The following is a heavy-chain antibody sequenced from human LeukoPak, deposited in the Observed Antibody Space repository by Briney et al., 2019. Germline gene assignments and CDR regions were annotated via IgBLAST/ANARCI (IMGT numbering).Heavy chain of an antibody. D-gene: IGHD3-22*01. CDR2: IIPILGIA. J-gene: IGHJ4*02. CDR1: GGTFSSYA. Sequence: GASVKVSCKASGGTFSSYAISWVRQAPGQGLEWMGRIIPILGIANYAQKFQGRVTITADKSTGTAYMELSSLRSEDTAVYYCARESREGYYDSSGYWGHWGQGTLVTVSS. CDR3: ARESREGYYDSSGYWGH. V-gene: IGHV1-69*04.